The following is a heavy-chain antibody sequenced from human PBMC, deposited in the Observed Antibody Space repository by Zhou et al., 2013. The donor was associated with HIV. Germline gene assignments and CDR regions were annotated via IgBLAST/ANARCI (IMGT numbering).Heavy chain of an antibody. CDR1: GFNNRA. D-gene: IGHD6-19*01. CDR2: SIPVHQPT. CDR3: ARAPPPPNYSDGFVVGGSLDV. V-gene: IGHV1-69*04. Sequence: QVQLVQSGAEVKKPGSSVKISCAGGFNNRAVTWVRQVPGQGLTWVGSSIPVHQPTTYAQQFQGRVTMTTDRFTSTAYLEMRRLRYDDTAVYFCARAPPPPNYSDGFVVGGSLDVWGRGTKVIVSS. J-gene: IGHJ3*01.